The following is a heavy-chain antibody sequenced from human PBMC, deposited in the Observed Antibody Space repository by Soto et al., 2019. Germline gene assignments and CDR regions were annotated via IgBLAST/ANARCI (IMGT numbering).Heavy chain of an antibody. J-gene: IGHJ5*02. CDR2: ISAYNGNT. CDR1: GYTFTSNG. CDR3: ARGSYDYGDYDPNWFDP. D-gene: IGHD4-17*01. Sequence: ASVKVTCKASGYTFTSNGIRWVRQAPGQGLEWMGWISAYNGNTNYAQKLQGRVTMTTDTSTSTAYMELRSLRSDDTAVYYCARGSYDYGDYDPNWFDPWGQGTLVTVSS. V-gene: IGHV1-18*01.